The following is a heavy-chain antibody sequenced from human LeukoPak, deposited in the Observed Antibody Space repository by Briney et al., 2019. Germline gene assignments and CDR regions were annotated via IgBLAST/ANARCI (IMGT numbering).Heavy chain of an antibody. Sequence: GGSLRLSCAASGFTFSSYGMHWVRQAPGKGLEWVSGISGGGGSTFYAGSVKGRFTISSDNSKNTLYLQMSSLRAEDTAVYYCVKGIADSRLSSPDYWGQGTLVTVSS. CDR2: ISGGGGST. CDR3: VKGIADSRLSSPDY. J-gene: IGHJ4*02. CDR1: GFTFSSYG. D-gene: IGHD6-13*01. V-gene: IGHV3-23*01.